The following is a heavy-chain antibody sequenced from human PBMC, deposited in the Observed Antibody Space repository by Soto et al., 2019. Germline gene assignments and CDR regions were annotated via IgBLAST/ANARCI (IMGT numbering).Heavy chain of an antibody. CDR1: GGSISSSSYY. V-gene: IGHV4-39*02. Sequence: QLQLQESGPGLVKPSETLSLTCTVYGGSISSSSYYWGWIRQPPGKGLEWIGSIYYAGNTYYTPSCKSRVTISVDTSKDQFSVKLSSVTAAYTAVYYCAREGGRYCSGGSCQVDYWGQGTLVTVSS. CDR3: AREGGRYCSGGSCQVDY. CDR2: IYYAGNT. D-gene: IGHD2-15*01. J-gene: IGHJ4*02.